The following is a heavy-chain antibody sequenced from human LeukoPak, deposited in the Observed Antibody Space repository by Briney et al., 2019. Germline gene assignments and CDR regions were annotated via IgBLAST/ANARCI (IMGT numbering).Heavy chain of an antibody. V-gene: IGHV3-33*08. CDR1: GFTLSSYG. J-gene: IGHJ4*02. CDR3: ARDMELGGATASFDY. D-gene: IGHD1-26*01. Sequence: GGSLRLSCAASGFTLSSYGRNWVGPDPGKGLERVANIWYDGSNKYYADSVKGRFTISRDNSKNTLYLQMNSLRAEDTAVYYCARDMELGGATASFDYWGQGTLVTVSS. CDR2: IWYDGSNK.